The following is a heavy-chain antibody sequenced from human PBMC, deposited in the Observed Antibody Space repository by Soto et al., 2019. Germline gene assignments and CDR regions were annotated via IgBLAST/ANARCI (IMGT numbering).Heavy chain of an antibody. D-gene: IGHD6-6*01. J-gene: IGHJ5*02. CDR3: ARGPQYSSSSARRIGWSGGRNWFDP. CDR1: GGSISSYY. Sequence: PSETLSLSCTVSGGSISSYYWSWIRQPPGKGLEWIGYIHYSGSTNYNPSLKSRVTILVDTSKNQFSLKLSSVTAADTAVYYCARGPQYSSSSARRIGWSGGRNWFDPWAQGTLVTVSS. CDR2: IHYSGST. V-gene: IGHV4-59*12.